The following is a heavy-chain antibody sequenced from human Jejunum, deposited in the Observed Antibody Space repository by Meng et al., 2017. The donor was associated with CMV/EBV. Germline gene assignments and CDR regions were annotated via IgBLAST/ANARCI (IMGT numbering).Heavy chain of an antibody. V-gene: IGHV3-15*01. D-gene: IGHD2-8*01. CDR3: TTDRLTDH. J-gene: IGHJ4*02. CDR1: RFTLRDAW. Sequence: EVQLVQSXXGLVKXGGSLRLSCAASRFTLRDAWMSLVRQAPGKGLEWVARIKSKSAGGTTVYASPVKGRFTISRDDSKNTLYLQMNSLKTEDTAVYYCTTDRLTDHWGQGVLVTVSS. CDR2: IKSKSAGGTT.